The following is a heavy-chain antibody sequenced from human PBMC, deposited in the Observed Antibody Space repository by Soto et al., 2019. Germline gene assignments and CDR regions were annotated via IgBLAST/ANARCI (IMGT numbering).Heavy chain of an antibody. V-gene: IGHV1-2*02. CDR3: ARGGRIGSGFEEGLDY. CDR2: INPNSDAT. CDR1: GYTFTGYY. D-gene: IGHD5-12*01. Sequence: SVKVSCKASGYTFTGYYVHWVRQAPGQGLEWMGWINPNSDATNYAQKFQGRVTMTRDTSISTAYMQLSRLRSDDTAVYYCARGGRIGSGFEEGLDYWGQGTLVTVSS. J-gene: IGHJ4*02.